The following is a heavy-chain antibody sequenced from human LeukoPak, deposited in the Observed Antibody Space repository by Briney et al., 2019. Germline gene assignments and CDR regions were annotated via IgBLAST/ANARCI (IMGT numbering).Heavy chain of an antibody. D-gene: IGHD6-19*01. CDR1: GGSITSYY. Sequence: SETLSLTCTASGGSITSYYGSGIRRPPGKGREWIGYIYYSGSTNYNRSLKSRVTISVDTSKNQVSLKLSSVTAADTAVYFCARGGGSGTYYYYLEVGGKGTTVTISS. CDR2: IYYSGST. J-gene: IGHJ6*03. V-gene: IGHV4-59*01. CDR3: ARGGGSGTYYYYLEV.